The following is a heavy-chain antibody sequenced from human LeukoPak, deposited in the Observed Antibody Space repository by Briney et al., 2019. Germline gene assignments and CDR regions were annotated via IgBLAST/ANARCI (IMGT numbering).Heavy chain of an antibody. CDR3: ARARYCSGGSCYAEY. J-gene: IGHJ4*02. CDR2: IYPGDSDT. D-gene: IGHD2-15*01. V-gene: IGHV5-51*01. Sequence: GESLKISCKGSGYSFATYWIGWVRQMPGKGLEWMGIIYPGDSDTRYSPSFQGQVTISVDKSISTAYLQWSSLKASDTAMYYCARARYCSGGSCYAEYWGQGTLVTVSS. CDR1: GYSFATYW.